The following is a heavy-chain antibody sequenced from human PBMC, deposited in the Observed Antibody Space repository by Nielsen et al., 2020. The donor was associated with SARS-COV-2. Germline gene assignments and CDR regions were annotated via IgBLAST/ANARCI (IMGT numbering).Heavy chain of an antibody. CDR3: VRENGHFDY. Sequence: GESLKISCVASGFTFRGYEMNWVRQAPGKGLEWVSYISSDATTIFYVDSVKGRFIMSRDNARNSLYLQMNSLRVEDTAIYYCVRENGHFDYWGQGTLVTVSP. D-gene: IGHD2-8*01. V-gene: IGHV3-48*03. CDR2: ISSDATTI. CDR1: GFTFRGYE. J-gene: IGHJ4*02.